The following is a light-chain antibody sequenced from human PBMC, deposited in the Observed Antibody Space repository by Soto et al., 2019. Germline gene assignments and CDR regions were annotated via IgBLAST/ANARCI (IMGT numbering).Light chain of an antibody. V-gene: IGKV1-39*01. CDR3: HRSYSTPHT. CDR2: AAS. J-gene: IGKJ1*01. Sequence: DIQLTQSPSSLSASVGDRVTITCRASQSISSYLNWYQQKPGKAPKLLIYAASSLQSGVPSRFSGSGSGTDFTLAISSLHPEGFATYYCHRSYSTPHTFEQGTKVEIK. CDR1: QSISSY.